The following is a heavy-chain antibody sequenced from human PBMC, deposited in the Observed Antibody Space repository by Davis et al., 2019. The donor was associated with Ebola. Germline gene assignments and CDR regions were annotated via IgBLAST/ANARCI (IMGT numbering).Heavy chain of an antibody. Sequence: GGSLRLSCAASGFTVSSNYLSWVRQAPGKGLEGVSVIYSGGSTYYADSVKGRFTISRHNSKNTLYLQMNSLRAEDTAVYYCAKDLADIVVVPAAADYGMDVWGQGTTVTVSS. V-gene: IGHV3-53*04. CDR1: GFTVSSNY. CDR2: IYSGGST. CDR3: AKDLADIVVVPAAADYGMDV. J-gene: IGHJ6*02. D-gene: IGHD2-2*01.